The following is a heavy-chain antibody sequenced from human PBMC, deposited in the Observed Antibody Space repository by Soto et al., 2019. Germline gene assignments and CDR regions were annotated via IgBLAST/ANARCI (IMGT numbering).Heavy chain of an antibody. V-gene: IGHV4-39*07. CDR1: GGSVTTSDYS. Sequence: SETLSLTCTVSGGSVTTSDYSWGWIRQPPGKGLEWIGSVYYSGSTYYNPSLKSRVTISVDTSKNQFSLKLSSVTAADTAVYYCASLKLGYSTFDPWGQGTLVTVSS. CDR2: VYYSGST. J-gene: IGHJ5*02. D-gene: IGHD5-18*01. CDR3: ASLKLGYSTFDP.